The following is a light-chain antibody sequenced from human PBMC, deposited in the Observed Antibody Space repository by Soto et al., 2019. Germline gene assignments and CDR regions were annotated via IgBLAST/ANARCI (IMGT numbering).Light chain of an antibody. CDR2: WAS. J-gene: IGKJ1*01. CDR1: QSVLYSSNNKNY. CDR3: HQYYTTPWT. Sequence: DSVMTQSPDSLAVSLGERATINCKSSQSVLYSSNNKNYLAWYQQKAGQPPNLIIYWASTRKSGVPDRFSGSGSGTDFTLPISSLQAEEVAVYYCHQYYTTPWTFGQGTRVELK. V-gene: IGKV4-1*01.